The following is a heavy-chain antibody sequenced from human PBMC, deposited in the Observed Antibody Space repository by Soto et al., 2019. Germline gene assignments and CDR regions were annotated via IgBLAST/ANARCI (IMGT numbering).Heavy chain of an antibody. J-gene: IGHJ6*02. CDR2: INHSGST. D-gene: IGHD3-3*01. CDR1: GVSFIGYY. CDR3: ASEAGGYDFWSGYNYGMDV. V-gene: IGHV4-34*01. Sequence: SETLSLTCAVYGVSFIGYYWSWIRQPPGKGLEWIGEINHSGSTNYNPSLKSRVTISVDTSKNQFSLKLSSVTAADTAVYYCASEAGGYDFWSGYNYGMDVWGQGTTVTVSS.